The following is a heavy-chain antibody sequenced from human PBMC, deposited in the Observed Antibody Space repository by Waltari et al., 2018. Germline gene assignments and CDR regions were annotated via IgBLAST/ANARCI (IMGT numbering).Heavy chain of an antibody. CDR3: ATAPPAIPYDFYGMDV. V-gene: IGHV1-8*03. J-gene: IGHJ6*02. CDR2: MKPNSGNT. Sequence: QVQLVQSGAEVKKPGASVKVSCKASGYTFTSYDINWVRQATGQGLEWMGWMKPNSGNTGYEQKFQGRVTITRNTSISTAYMELSSLRSEDTAVYYWATAPPAIPYDFYGMDVWGQGTTVTVSS. D-gene: IGHD3-3*01. CDR1: GYTFTSYD.